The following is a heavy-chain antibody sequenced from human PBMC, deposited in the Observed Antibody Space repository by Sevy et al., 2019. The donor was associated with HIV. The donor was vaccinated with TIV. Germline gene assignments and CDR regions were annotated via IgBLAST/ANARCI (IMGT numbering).Heavy chain of an antibody. CDR3: AGETEPGTIH. D-gene: IGHD6-13*01. Sequence: SETLSLTCTVSGSSINSGGYYWNCIRHHPGKGREWIGYIHYSGSTYYNTSIKSRITISLDTSKNQFSLKVTSVTAADTAVYYCAGETEPGTIHWGQGALVTVSS. CDR1: GSSINSGGYY. V-gene: IGHV4-31*03. J-gene: IGHJ4*02. CDR2: IHYSGST.